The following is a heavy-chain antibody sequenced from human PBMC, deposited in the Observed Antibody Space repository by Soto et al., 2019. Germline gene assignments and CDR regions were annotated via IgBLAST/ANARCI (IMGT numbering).Heavy chain of an antibody. Sequence: EVNLLESGGGLVQPGGSMRLSCEASGFPFWKYSMSWVRQAPRTGLEWVSGISGSGTATYYTYSVKGRFTVSRDNSKDTLFLQTNTLRVEHRAVYYCAKSRLYDNKEYDRDCVDVWGPAAAVTVSS. CDR3: AKSRLYDNKEYDRDCVDV. CDR1: GFPFWKYS. D-gene: IGHD2-21*01. J-gene: IGHJ3*01. CDR2: ISGSGTAT. V-gene: IGHV3-23*01.